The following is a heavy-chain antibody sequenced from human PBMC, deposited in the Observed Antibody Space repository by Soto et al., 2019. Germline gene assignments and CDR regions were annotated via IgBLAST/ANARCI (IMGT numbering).Heavy chain of an antibody. CDR1: GFTFSSYS. CDR3: ARAYEGDYFDY. J-gene: IGHJ4*02. V-gene: IGHV3-48*01. D-gene: IGHD3-16*01. Sequence: GSLRLSCAASGFTFSSYSMNWVRQAPGKGLEWVSYISSSSSTIYYADSVKGRFTISRDNSKNTLYLQMNSLRAEDTAVYYCARAYEGDYFDYWGQGT. CDR2: ISSSSSTI.